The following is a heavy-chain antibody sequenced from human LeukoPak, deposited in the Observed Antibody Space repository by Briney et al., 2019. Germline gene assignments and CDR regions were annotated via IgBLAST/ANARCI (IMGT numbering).Heavy chain of an antibody. CDR3: PLLSRRDGYSFFDY. J-gene: IGHJ4*02. V-gene: IGHV1-8*01. D-gene: IGHD5-24*01. CDR2: MNPNSGNT. Sequence: ASVKVSCKASGYTFTSYDINWVRQATGQGLEWMGWMNPNSGNTGYAQKFQGRVTMTRNTSISTAYMELSSLRSEDTAVYYCPLLSRRDGYSFFDYWGQGTLVTVSS. CDR1: GYTFTSYD.